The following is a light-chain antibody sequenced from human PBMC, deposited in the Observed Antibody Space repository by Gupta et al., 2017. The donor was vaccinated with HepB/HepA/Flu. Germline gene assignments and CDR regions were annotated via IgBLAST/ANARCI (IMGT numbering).Light chain of an antibody. Sequence: DTQMTQSPSSLSASVGDRVTLTCRARQSISSYLYWYQQKPGKAPKLLIYAASSLQSGVPSRLSGSGCGTEFKLTISSLQLEDFAIYYCQRNYSNPQCTFGQGTKLEIK. CDR1: QSISSY. J-gene: IGKJ2*02. CDR2: AAS. V-gene: IGKV1-39*01. CDR3: QRNYSNPQCT.